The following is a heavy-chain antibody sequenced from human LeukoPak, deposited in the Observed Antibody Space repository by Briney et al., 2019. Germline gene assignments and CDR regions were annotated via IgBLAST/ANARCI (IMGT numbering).Heavy chain of an antibody. Sequence: GGSLRLSCAASGFTFSSSSMNWVRQAPGKGLECVSSISSSDTYIYYADSVKGRFTISRDNAKNSLYLQMNSLRAEDTAVYYCARVQHQLVYGAFDIWGQGTMVTVSS. V-gene: IGHV3-21*01. CDR1: GFTFSSSS. D-gene: IGHD2-2*02. J-gene: IGHJ3*02. CDR2: ISSSDTYI. CDR3: ARVQHQLVYGAFDI.